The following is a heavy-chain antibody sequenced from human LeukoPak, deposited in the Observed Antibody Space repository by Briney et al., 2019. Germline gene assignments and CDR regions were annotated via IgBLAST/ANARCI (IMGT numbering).Heavy chain of an antibody. CDR2: IYYSGST. D-gene: IGHD6-19*01. V-gene: IGHV4-39*07. CDR3: ARDNRPIAVAGNWFDP. Sequence: SETLSLTCTVSGGSISSSSYYWGWIRQPPGKGLEWIGSIYYSGSTNYNPSLKSRVTISVDKSKNQFSLKLSSVTAADTAVYYCARDNRPIAVAGNWFDPWGQGTLVTVSS. J-gene: IGHJ5*02. CDR1: GGSISSSSYY.